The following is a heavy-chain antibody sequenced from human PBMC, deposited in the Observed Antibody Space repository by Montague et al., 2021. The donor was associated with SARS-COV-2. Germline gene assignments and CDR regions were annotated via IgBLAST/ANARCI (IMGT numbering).Heavy chain of an antibody. CDR3: ARIKIVIRGVVPYRAFDV. D-gene: IGHD3-10*01. V-gene: IGHV4-4*02. CDR1: GDSISTTDW. J-gene: IGHJ3*01. Sequence: SETLSLTCAVSGDSISTTDWWSWGRQSPGKGLEWIGEIYQSGTTNYSPSLKSRVTITIDKSRNQFSLKLSSVTAADTAVYFCARIKIVIRGVVPYRAFDVWGQGTMVSVSS. CDR2: IYQSGTT.